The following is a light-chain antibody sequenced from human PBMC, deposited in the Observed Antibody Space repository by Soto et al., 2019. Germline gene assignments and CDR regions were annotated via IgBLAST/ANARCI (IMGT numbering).Light chain of an antibody. J-gene: IGKJ4*01. CDR1: QSVSSSY. Sequence: EIVLTQSPGTLSLSPGERATLSCRASQSVSSSYLAWYQQKPGQAPRLLIYGASSRATGIPDRFSVSGSGTDFTRHISSLEPEDLAVYYCQPYSRSPLTFGGGTNVEI. CDR2: GAS. V-gene: IGKV3-20*01. CDR3: QPYSRSPLT.